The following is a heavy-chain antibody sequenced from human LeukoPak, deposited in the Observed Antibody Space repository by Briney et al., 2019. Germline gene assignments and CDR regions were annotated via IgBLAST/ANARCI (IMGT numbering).Heavy chain of an antibody. J-gene: IGHJ4*02. Sequence: RGESLKISCKGSGYSFTSYWIGWVRQMPGKGLEWMGIIYPGDSETRYSPSFQGQVTISADKSISTAYVQWSSLKASDTAMYYCARLYYDNSGYPDYWGQGTLVTVSS. D-gene: IGHD3-22*01. CDR2: IYPGDSET. CDR1: GYSFTSYW. V-gene: IGHV5-51*01. CDR3: ARLYYDNSGYPDY.